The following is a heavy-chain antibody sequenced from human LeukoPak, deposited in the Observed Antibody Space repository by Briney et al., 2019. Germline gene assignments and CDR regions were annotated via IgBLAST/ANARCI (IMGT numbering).Heavy chain of an antibody. CDR2: IYDSGST. D-gene: IGHD1-26*01. Sequence: SSETLSLTCTVSGGSISTSNYYWGWIRQPPGKGLEWIGNIYDSGSTYYNASLQSRVTISIDTSKNQFSLRLSSVTAADTAMYYCAKSGGYGLIDYWGQGTLVTVSS. CDR1: GGSISTSNYY. J-gene: IGHJ4*02. V-gene: IGHV4-39*01. CDR3: AKSGGYGLIDY.